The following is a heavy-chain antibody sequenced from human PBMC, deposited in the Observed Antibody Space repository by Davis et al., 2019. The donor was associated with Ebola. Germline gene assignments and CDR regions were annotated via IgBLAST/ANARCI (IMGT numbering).Heavy chain of an antibody. CDR2: IIPIFGTA. CDR3: ARDGIRRGYYYYGMDV. CDR1: GGTFSSYA. J-gene: IGHJ6*02. Sequence: SVKVSCKASGGTFSSYAISWVRQAPGQGLEWMGGIIPIFGTANYAQKFQGRVTITADESTSTAYMELSSLRSEDTAVYYCARDGIRRGYYYYGMDVWGQGTTVTVSS. D-gene: IGHD1-26*01. V-gene: IGHV1-69*13.